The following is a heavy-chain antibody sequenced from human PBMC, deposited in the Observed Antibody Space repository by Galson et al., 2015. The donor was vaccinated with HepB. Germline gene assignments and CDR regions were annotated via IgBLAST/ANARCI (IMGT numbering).Heavy chain of an antibody. CDR3: SCGSGSSDYFDY. Sequence: TLSLTCAVSGGSVSSAGYTWSWIRQPPGKGLEWIGYIYHSGRTYYNPSLKSRVTISVDRSKNQFSLNLTSVTAADTAVYYCSCGSGSSDYFDYWGQGTLVTVSS. V-gene: IGHV4-30-2*01. J-gene: IGHJ4*02. D-gene: IGHD3-10*01. CDR2: IYHSGRT. CDR1: GGSVSSAGYT.